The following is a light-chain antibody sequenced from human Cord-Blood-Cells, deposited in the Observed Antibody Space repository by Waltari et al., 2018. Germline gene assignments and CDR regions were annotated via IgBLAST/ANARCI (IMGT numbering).Light chain of an antibody. CDR3: SSYTSSRYV. CDR2: DVS. CDR1: SSDVGGYNY. Sequence: QSALTQPASVSGSPGQSITISCTGTSSDVGGYNYVSWYQQHPGTAPKLMIYDVSKRPSGVSNRFSGSKSGNTASLTISGLQAEDEADYYCSSYTSSRYVFGTGTKVTVL. J-gene: IGLJ1*01. V-gene: IGLV2-14*01.